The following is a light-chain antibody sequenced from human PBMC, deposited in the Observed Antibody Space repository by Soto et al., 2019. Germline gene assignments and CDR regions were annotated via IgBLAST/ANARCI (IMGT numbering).Light chain of an antibody. V-gene: IGLV2-14*01. CDR1: SSDVGGYNY. CDR2: DVS. CDR3: SSYTCSSTLHV. J-gene: IGLJ1*01. Sequence: QSALTQPASVSGSPGQSITISCTGTSSDVGGYNYVSWYQQHPGKAPKLMIYDVSNRPSGVSNRFSGSKSGNTASLTISGPQAEDEAEYYCSSYTCSSTLHVFGTGTKLTVL.